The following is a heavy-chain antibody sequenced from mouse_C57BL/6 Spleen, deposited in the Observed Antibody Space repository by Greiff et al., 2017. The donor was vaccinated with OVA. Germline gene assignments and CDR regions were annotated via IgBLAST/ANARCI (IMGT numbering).Heavy chain of an antibody. J-gene: IGHJ2*01. CDR3: AKTSSITTVFDY. CDR2: IDPEDGET. D-gene: IGHD1-1*01. CDR1: GFNIKDYY. Sequence: DVKLQESGAELVKPGASVKLSCTASGFNIKDYYMHWVKQRTEQGLEWIGRIDPEDGETKYAPKFQGKATITADTSSNTAYLQLSSLTSEDTAVYYCAKTSSITTVFDYWGQGTTLTVSS. V-gene: IGHV14-2*01.